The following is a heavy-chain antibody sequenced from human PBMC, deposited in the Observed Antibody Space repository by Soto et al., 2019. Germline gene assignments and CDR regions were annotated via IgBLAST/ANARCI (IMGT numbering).Heavy chain of an antibody. V-gene: IGHV3-7*01. J-gene: IGHJ3*01. CDR3: ASYRGNYAIED. CDR2: IKPDGSDK. Sequence: EVQLVESGGGLVQPGGSLRLSCAASGFTFSSYWMSWVRQAPGKGLEWVANIKPDGSDKKYVDSVKGRFTISRDNAKNTMYLQMTSLRAEDTALYYCASYRGNYAIEDWGQGTMVTVSS. D-gene: IGHD4-4*01. CDR1: GFTFSSYW.